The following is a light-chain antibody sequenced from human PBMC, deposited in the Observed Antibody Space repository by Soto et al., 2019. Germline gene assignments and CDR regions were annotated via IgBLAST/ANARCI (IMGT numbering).Light chain of an antibody. J-gene: IGLJ3*02. Sequence: QSALTQPASVSGSPGQTITISCTGTRTDIGGYNLVSWYQQHPGKAPKLLIYEVSNRPSGISHRFSGSKSGNTASLTISGLQAEDEGDYYCCSYTTITTLALFGGGTKLTVL. CDR3: CSYTTITTLAL. CDR2: EVS. CDR1: RTDIGGYNL. V-gene: IGLV2-14*01.